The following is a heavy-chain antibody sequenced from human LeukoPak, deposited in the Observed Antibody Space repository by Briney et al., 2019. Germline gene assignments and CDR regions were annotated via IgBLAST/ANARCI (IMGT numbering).Heavy chain of an antibody. V-gene: IGHV1-8*01. CDR2: INPNTGKT. Sequence: ASVKVSCKASGYTFTSYDINWVRQAAGQGLEWMGYINPNTGKTGYAQRFQGRVTMTRDTAIDTAYMELSSLGSQDTAVYYCARKTRSTTSCLHPWGQGTLVTVSS. D-gene: IGHD2-2*01. CDR1: GYTFTSYD. J-gene: IGHJ5*02. CDR3: ARKTRSTTSCLHP.